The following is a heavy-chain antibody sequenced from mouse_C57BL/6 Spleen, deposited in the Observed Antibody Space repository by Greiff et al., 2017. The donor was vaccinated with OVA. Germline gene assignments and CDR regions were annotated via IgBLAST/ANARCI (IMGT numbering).Heavy chain of an antibody. CDR1: GYAFSSSW. Sequence: QVQLQQSGPELVKPGASVKISCKASGYAFSSSWMNWVKQRPGKGLEWIGRIYPGDGDTNYNGKFKGKATLTADKSSSTAYRQLSSLTSEDSAVYFCARSGDGGYWGQGTTLTVSS. D-gene: IGHD3-1*01. CDR3: ARSGDGGY. J-gene: IGHJ2*01. V-gene: IGHV1-82*01. CDR2: IYPGDGDT.